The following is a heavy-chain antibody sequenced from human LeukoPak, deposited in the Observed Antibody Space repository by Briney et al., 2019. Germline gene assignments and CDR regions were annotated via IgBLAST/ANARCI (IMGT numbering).Heavy chain of an antibody. CDR2: ISYDGTNK. J-gene: IGHJ3*02. CDR1: GFTFSTYA. Sequence: PGGSLRLSCAASGFTFSTYAMSWVRQAPGKGPEWVAVISYDGTNKYYADSVKGRFTISRDNSKNTVYLQMNSLRAEDTAVYYCAYTVVTPDAFDIWGQGTMVTVSS. CDR3: AYTVVTPDAFDI. V-gene: IGHV3-30*03. D-gene: IGHD4-23*01.